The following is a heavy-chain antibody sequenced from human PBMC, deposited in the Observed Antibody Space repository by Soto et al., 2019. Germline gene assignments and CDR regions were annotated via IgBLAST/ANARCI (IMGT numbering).Heavy chain of an antibody. Sequence: VASVKVSCKASGYTFTIYAMHWVRQAPGQRLEWMGWINAGNGNTKYSQKFQGRVTITRDTSASTAYMELSSLRSEDTAVYYCARDYYDYIWGSYRPTFDYWGQGTLVTVSS. CDR3: ARDYYDYIWGSYRPTFDY. V-gene: IGHV1-3*01. J-gene: IGHJ4*02. D-gene: IGHD3-16*02. CDR1: GYTFTIYA. CDR2: INAGNGNT.